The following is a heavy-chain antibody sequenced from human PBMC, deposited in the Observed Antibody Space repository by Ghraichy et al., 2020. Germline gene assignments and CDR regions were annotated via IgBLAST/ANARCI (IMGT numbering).Heavy chain of an antibody. CDR3: ARDLGYDILTGYPMPFDY. D-gene: IGHD3-9*01. CDR1: GGSISSYY. CDR2: IYTSGST. Sequence: TLSLTCTVSGGSISSYYWSWIRQPAGKGLEWIGRIYTSGSTNYNPSLKSRVTMSVDTSKNQFSLKLSSVTAADTAVYYCARDLGYDILTGYPMPFDYWGQGTLVTVSS. V-gene: IGHV4-4*07. J-gene: IGHJ4*02.